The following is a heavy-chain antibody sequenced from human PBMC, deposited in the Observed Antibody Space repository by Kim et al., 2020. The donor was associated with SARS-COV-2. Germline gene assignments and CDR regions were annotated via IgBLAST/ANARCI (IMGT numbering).Heavy chain of an antibody. CDR1: GFIFSSYS. D-gene: IGHD3-10*01. V-gene: IGHV3-48*02. CDR2: ISSSGSVV. CDR3: TREIGGSGSRTTSY. Sequence: GGSLRPSCAASGFIFSSYSMNWVRQAPGKWLEWVAHISSSGSVVYYADSVKGRFTVSRDNAKNSLYLQVNSLRDEDTAVYYCTREIGGSGSRTTSYWGQGTLVTVSS. J-gene: IGHJ4*02.